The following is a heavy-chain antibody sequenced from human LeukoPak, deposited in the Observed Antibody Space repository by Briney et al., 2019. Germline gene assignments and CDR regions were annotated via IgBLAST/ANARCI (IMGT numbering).Heavy chain of an antibody. CDR2: IRSKPYGGTT. CDR3: TTEIKTADH. CDR1: GFTFGEYA. J-gene: IGHJ4*02. Sequence: GGSLRLSCTTSGFTFGEYAMSCVRQAPGKGLEWVGFIRSKPYGGTTEYAASVKGRFTISRDDSKCIAYLQMNSLKTENTAVYNCTTEIKTADHWGQGTLVTVSS. V-gene: IGHV3-49*04.